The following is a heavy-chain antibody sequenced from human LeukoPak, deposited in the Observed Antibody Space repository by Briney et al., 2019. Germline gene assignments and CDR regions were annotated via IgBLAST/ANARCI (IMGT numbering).Heavy chain of an antibody. CDR1: GFTFSSYW. CDR3: ARGDTLSY. Sequence: QSGGSLRLSCAASGFTFSSYWMTWVHQAPGKGLEWVANIKHDGSEKYYMDSVKGRFTISRDNAKNSLYLQMNSLRAEDTAVFYCARGDTLSYWGQGTLVTVSS. J-gene: IGHJ4*02. CDR2: IKHDGSEK. V-gene: IGHV3-7*01.